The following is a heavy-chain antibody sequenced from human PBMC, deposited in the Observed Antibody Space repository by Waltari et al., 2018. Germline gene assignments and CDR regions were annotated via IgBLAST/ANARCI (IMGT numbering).Heavy chain of an antibody. Sequence: EVQLVQSGAELKRPGESLKISCKGSGYNFASYWIAWVRQVPGRGLEWMGIFYVCDSSTTYSPSFQGQVTISADMSTSTAYLQWDSLKASDTAMYYCTRSHSMLYFFDYWGQGTLVSVSS. CDR2: FYVCDSST. CDR1: GYNFASYW. J-gene: IGHJ4*02. V-gene: IGHV5-51*01. D-gene: IGHD2-8*01. CDR3: TRSHSMLYFFDY.